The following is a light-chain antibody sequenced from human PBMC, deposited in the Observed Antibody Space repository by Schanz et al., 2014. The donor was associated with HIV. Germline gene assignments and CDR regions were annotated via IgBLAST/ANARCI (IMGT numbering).Light chain of an antibody. CDR3: CAYAGSRSVI. CDR1: SSDVGSYNL. V-gene: IGLV2-23*02. CDR2: EVS. Sequence: QSALTQPASVSGSPGQSITISCTGTSSDVGSYNLVSWYQQYPGKAPKLMIYEVSKRPSGVSSRFSGSKSGNTASLTISGLQAEDEGDYYCCAYAGSRSVIFGGGTKLTVL. J-gene: IGLJ2*01.